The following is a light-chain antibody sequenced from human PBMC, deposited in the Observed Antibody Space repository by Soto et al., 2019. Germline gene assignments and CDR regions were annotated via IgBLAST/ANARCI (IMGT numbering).Light chain of an antibody. CDR1: QSVVTY. CDR2: DAS. V-gene: IGKV3-11*01. CDR3: QQRFIWPPIT. J-gene: IGKJ5*01. Sequence: EIVLTQSPATLSLSPGETPTLSCRASQSVVTYLAWYQQKPGQAPRLLIYDASNRAAGIPARFSGSGSGTDFTLTISSIEPEDFAVYYCQQRFIWPPITFGQGTRLEIK.